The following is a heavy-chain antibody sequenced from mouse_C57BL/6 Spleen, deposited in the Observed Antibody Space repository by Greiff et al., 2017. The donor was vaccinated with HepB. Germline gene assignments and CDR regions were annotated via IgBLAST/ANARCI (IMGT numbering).Heavy chain of an antibody. Sequence: EVMLVESGGGLVKPGGSLKLSCAASGFTFSDYGMHWVRQAPEKGLEWVAYISSGSSTIYYADTVKGRFTISRDNAKNTLFLQMTSLRSEDTAMYYCARASNSAWFACWGQGTLVTVSA. V-gene: IGHV5-17*01. CDR2: ISSGSSTI. CDR1: GFTFSDYG. CDR3: ARASNSAWFAC. J-gene: IGHJ3*01. D-gene: IGHD2-5*01.